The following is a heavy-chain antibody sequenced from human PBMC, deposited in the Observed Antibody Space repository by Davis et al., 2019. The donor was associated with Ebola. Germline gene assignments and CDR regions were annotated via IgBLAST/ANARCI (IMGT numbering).Heavy chain of an antibody. Sequence: MPGGSLRLSCTVSGGSISSSSYYWGWIRQPPGKGLEWIGSIYYSGSTYYNSSLKSRVTISVDTSKNQFSLKLSSVTAADTAVYYCAREIAAAVDYWGQGTLVTVSS. V-gene: IGHV4-39*02. D-gene: IGHD6-13*01. CDR2: IYYSGST. CDR1: GGSISSSSYY. J-gene: IGHJ4*02. CDR3: AREIAAAVDY.